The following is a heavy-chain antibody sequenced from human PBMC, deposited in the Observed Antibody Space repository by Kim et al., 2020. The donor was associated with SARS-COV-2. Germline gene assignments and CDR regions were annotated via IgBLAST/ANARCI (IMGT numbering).Heavy chain of an antibody. CDR3: ARGEYSYGLLFAY. D-gene: IGHD5-18*01. Sequence: AKKFQGRVTMTRNTSISTAYMELSSLRSEDTAVYYCARGEYSYGLLFAYWGQGTLVTVSS. J-gene: IGHJ4*02. V-gene: IGHV1-8*01.